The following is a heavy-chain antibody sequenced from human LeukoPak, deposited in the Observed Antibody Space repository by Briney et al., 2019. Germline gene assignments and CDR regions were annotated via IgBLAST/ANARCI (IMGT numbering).Heavy chain of an antibody. D-gene: IGHD3-22*01. CDR2: IITIFGTA. V-gene: IGHV1-69*13. Sequence: ASVKVSCKASGGTFSSYAICWVRLAPGQGLELKGVIITIFGTANYAQKFQGRVTITADESTSTAYMELSSLRSEDTAVYYCASEGDSSGYGAFDIWGQGTMVTVSS. J-gene: IGHJ3*02. CDR1: GGTFSSYA. CDR3: ASEGDSSGYGAFDI.